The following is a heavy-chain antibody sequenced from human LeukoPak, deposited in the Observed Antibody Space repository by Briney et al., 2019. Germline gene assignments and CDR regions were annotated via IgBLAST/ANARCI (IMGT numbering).Heavy chain of an antibody. V-gene: IGHV4-59*01. CDR3: ARESAFGGSYYFGY. CDR2: IYYSGST. Sequence: KPSEALSLTCTVSGGSISSYYWSWIRQPPGKGLEWIGYIYYSGSTNYNPSLKSRVTISVDTSKNQFSLKLSSVTAADTAVYYCARESAFGGSYYFGYWGQGTLVTVSS. CDR1: GGSISSYY. D-gene: IGHD4-23*01. J-gene: IGHJ4*02.